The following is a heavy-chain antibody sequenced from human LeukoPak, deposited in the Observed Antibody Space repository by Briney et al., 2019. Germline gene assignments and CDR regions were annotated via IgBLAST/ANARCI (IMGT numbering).Heavy chain of an antibody. CDR1: GFTFSDAW. CDR2: IYSGGST. Sequence: PGGSLRLSCAASGFTFSDAWMSWVRQAPGKGLEWVSVIYSGGSTYYADSVKGRFTISRDNSKNTLYLQMNSLRAEDTAVYYCARIYDSSGYSVDSWGQGTLVTVSS. CDR3: ARIYDSSGYSVDS. D-gene: IGHD3-22*01. V-gene: IGHV3-66*01. J-gene: IGHJ4*02.